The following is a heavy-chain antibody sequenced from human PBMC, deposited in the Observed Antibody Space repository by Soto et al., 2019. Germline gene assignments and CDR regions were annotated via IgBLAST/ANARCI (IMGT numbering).Heavy chain of an antibody. D-gene: IGHD2-2*01. CDR3: ARDTSFYFDY. V-gene: IGHV1-18*01. Sequence: SGKASNYTFITYGITWVRQAPGQGLEWVGWITPYNGNTNYGQNFQGRVTMTADTSTSTAYMELGSLTTDDTAVYYCARDTSFYFDYWGQGTRVTVSS. CDR1: NYTFITYG. CDR2: ITPYNGNT. J-gene: IGHJ4*02.